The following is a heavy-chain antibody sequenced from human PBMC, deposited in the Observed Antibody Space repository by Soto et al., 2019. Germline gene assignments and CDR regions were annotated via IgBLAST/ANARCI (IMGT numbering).Heavy chain of an antibody. Sequence: QVTLKESGPVLVKPTETLTLTCTVSGFSLSNARMGVSWIRQPPGKALEWLAHIFSNDEKSYRTSLKSRLTISKDTSKSQVVLTKTNMDPVDTATYYCARAARIAAAGTFYYYYGMDVWGQGTTVTVSS. CDR1: GFSLSNARMG. CDR3: ARAARIAAAGTFYYYYGMDV. CDR2: IFSNDEK. J-gene: IGHJ6*02. D-gene: IGHD6-13*01. V-gene: IGHV2-26*01.